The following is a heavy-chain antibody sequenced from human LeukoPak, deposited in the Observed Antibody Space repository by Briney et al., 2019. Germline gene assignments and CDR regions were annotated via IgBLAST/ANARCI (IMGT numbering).Heavy chain of an antibody. Sequence: GGSLRLSCAASGIIITSYWMSWVRQTPGKGLEWVANIKQDGSEKNYVDSVKGRFTIFRDNARNSLYLQMNSLRAEDTAVYYCASHSYGYNHWGQGALVIVSS. CDR2: IKQDGSEK. V-gene: IGHV3-7*01. CDR1: GIIITSYW. CDR3: ASHSYGYNH. J-gene: IGHJ1*01. D-gene: IGHD3-16*01.